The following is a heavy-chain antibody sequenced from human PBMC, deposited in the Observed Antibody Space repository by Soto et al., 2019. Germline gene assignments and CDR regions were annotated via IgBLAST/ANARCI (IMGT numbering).Heavy chain of an antibody. V-gene: IGHV4-30-4*01. CDR1: GGSISSGDYY. CDR2: IYYSGST. Sequence: QVQLQESGPGLVKPSQTLSLTCTVSGGSISSGDYYWSWIRQPPGKGLEWIGYIYYSGSTYYNPSLKSRVTISVDTSKNQFSLKLSSVTAADTAVYYCARGLGYSYGYWYYYYGMDVWGQGTTVTVSS. D-gene: IGHD5-18*01. CDR3: ARGLGYSYGYWYYYYGMDV. J-gene: IGHJ6*02.